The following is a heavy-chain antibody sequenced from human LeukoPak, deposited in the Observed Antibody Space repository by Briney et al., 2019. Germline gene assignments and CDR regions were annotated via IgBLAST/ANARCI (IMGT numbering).Heavy chain of an antibody. V-gene: IGHV1-46*01. CDR3: ARVRGRRFLEWLSPSHYYGMDV. CDR1: GYTFTSYG. Sequence: ASVKVSCKASGYTFTSYGISWVRQAPGQGLEWMGIINPSGGSTSYAQKFQGRVTMTRDTSTSTVYMELSSLRSEDTAVYYCARVRGRRFLEWLSPSHYYGMDVWGQGTTVTVSS. D-gene: IGHD3-3*01. CDR2: INPSGGST. J-gene: IGHJ6*02.